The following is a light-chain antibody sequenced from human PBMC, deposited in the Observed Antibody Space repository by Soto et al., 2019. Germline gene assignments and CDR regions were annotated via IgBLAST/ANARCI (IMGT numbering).Light chain of an antibody. CDR1: QSVHTF. CDR2: GAS. Sequence: EIWLTQSPATLSLSPGEGASLSCRASQSVHTFLAWYQQKPGQPPRLLIYGASTRATGVPARFSGSGSGTDFTLTISSLEPEDFAVYYCHQRSNWHPDTFGHGTRLEIK. V-gene: IGKV3-11*01. J-gene: IGKJ5*01. CDR3: HQRSNWHPDT.